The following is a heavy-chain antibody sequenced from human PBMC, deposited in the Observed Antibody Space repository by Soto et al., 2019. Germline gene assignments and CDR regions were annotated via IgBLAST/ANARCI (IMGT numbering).Heavy chain of an antibody. Sequence: EVQLLESGGGLVQPGGSLRLSCAASGFTFSTYAMSWVRQAPGKGLDWVSAIGASGAGTYYADSVKGRFTIARDNSKDTLHLQMNNLRAEDTAVYYCALRQTGSFFDYWGQGTLVTVSS. V-gene: IGHV3-23*01. CDR1: GFTFSTYA. J-gene: IGHJ4*02. CDR2: IGASGAGT. CDR3: ALRQTGSFFDY. D-gene: IGHD1-26*01.